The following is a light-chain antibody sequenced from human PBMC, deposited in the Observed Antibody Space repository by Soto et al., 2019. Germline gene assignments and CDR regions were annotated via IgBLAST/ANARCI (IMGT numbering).Light chain of an antibody. V-gene: IGLV2-14*03. J-gene: IGLJ1*01. CDR3: AAWDDSLNGYV. Sequence: QSALTQPASVSGSPGQSITISCTGTSRDVGAYDYVSWYLQYPDKAPQLLIYYVDHRPSGVSSRFSGSKSGNTASLTISGLQAEDEGDYYCAAWDDSLNGYVFGTGTKVTVL. CDR2: YVD. CDR1: SRDVGAYDY.